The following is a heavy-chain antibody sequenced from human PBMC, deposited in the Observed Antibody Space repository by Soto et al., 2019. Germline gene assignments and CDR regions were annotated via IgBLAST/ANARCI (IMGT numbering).Heavy chain of an antibody. Sequence: QVQLVQSGAEVKKPGASVKVSCKASGYTFTSYGISWVRQAPGQGLEWMGWISAYNGNTNYAQKLQGRVTMTTDPSTSTAYMELRSLRSDDTAVYSCARPRSLPGYASRVAFDIWGQGTMVTVSS. CDR1: GYTFTSYG. CDR3: ARPRSLPGYASRVAFDI. J-gene: IGHJ3*02. CDR2: ISAYNGNT. D-gene: IGHD5-12*01. V-gene: IGHV1-18*01.